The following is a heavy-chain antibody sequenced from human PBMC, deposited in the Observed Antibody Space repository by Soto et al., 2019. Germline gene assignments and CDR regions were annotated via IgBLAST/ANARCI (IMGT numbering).Heavy chain of an antibody. CDR1: GFTFSSYA. D-gene: IGHD6-13*01. Sequence: EVQLLESGGGLVQPGGSLRLSCAASGFTFSSYAMSWVRQAPGKGLEWVSAISGSGGSTYYADSVKGRFTISRDNSKNSLYLQMNSLRAEDTAVYYCAKDPERKTGYSSSWYYAFDIWGQGTMVTVSS. V-gene: IGHV3-23*01. J-gene: IGHJ3*02. CDR3: AKDPERKTGYSSSWYYAFDI. CDR2: ISGSGGST.